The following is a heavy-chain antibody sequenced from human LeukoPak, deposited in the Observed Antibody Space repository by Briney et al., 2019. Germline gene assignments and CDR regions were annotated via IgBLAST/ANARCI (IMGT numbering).Heavy chain of an antibody. V-gene: IGHV3-74*01. J-gene: IGHJ6*03. D-gene: IGHD2-15*01. CDR3: GYCSGGSCGYYYYYYMDV. Sequence: GGSLRLSCAASGFTLSSYWMHWVREAPGEGLGWVSRIYSDGSSTSYADSVKGRFTLSRDNTKNTLYLQMNRPRAEDTRLYFCGYCSGGSCGYYYYYYMDVWGKGITVTIAS. CDR2: IYSDGSST. CDR1: GFTLSSYW.